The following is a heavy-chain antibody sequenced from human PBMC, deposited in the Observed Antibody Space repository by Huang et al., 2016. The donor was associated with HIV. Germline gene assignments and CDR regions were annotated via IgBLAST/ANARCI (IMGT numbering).Heavy chain of an antibody. CDR1: GGTFSNHG. CDR3: ARVRGYSGSYYGMDV. Sequence: QVQLVQPGAEVKKPGSSVKVSCKASGGTFSNHGFSWVRQAPGQGLEWMGGIIPVFGTQYYTPKGQGRVTITADESTSTVYMELSSLTPDDTAEYYCARVRGYSGSYYGMDVWGQGTTVTVSS. J-gene: IGHJ6*02. CDR2: IIPVFGTQ. V-gene: IGHV1-69*01. D-gene: IGHD1-26*01.